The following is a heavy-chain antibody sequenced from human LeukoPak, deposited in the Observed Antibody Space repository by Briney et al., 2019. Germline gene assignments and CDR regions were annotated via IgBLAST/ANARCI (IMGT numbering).Heavy chain of an antibody. J-gene: IGHJ4*02. CDR2: IYNSGST. CDR3: ARVYCGGDCYLDY. Sequence: SETLSLTCTVSGGSISSYYWSWIRQPPGKGLEWIGYIYNSGSTNYNPSLKSRVTISLDTSKSQFSLKLSSVTAADTAVYYCARVYCGGDCYLDYWGQGTLVTVSS. D-gene: IGHD2-21*02. CDR1: GGSISSYY. V-gene: IGHV4-59*01.